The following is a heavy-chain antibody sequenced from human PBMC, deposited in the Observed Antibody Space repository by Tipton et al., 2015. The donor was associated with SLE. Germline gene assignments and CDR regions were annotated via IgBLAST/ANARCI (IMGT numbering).Heavy chain of an antibody. J-gene: IGHJ6*02. V-gene: IGHV4-61*09. CDR2: ISTSGST. Sequence: LRLSCTVSVGPLTSGRYYWSWIRQPAGKGLEWIGHISTSGSTYYNPSLKSRVTISVDTSKNQFSLKVTSVTAADTAVYYCAGTWNSSSIYYYYGLDVWGQGTTVTVSS. D-gene: IGHD6-13*01. CDR3: AGTWNSSSIYYYYGLDV. CDR1: VGPLTSGRYY.